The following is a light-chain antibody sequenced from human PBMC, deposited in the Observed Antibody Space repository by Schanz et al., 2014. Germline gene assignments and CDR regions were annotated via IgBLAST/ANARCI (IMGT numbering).Light chain of an antibody. J-gene: IGKJ4*01. CDR2: AAS. V-gene: IGKV1-39*01. CDR3: QQSYSAPLT. Sequence: DIQMTQSPSTLSASVGDRVTITCRASQSISTYLNWYQQKPGKAPKFLIYAASNLQSGVPSRFSGSGSGTDFTLTISSLQPEDFATYYCQQSYSAPLTFGGGTKVEIK. CDR1: QSISTY.